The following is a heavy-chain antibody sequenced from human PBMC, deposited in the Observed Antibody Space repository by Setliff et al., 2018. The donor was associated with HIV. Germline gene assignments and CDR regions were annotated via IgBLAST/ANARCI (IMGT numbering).Heavy chain of an antibody. CDR1: GGSISSGSYY. V-gene: IGHV4-61*09. CDR3: TRFNALLGSTTYYDY. Sequence: SETLSLTCTVSGGSISSGSYYWSWIRQPAGKGLEWIGQIYTSGTTNYNPSLKSRVTMSVDTANNHFSLNLRSVTAADTAVYYCTRFNALLGSTTYYDYWGQGVLVTVSS. D-gene: IGHD3-10*01. CDR2: IYTSGTT. J-gene: IGHJ4*02.